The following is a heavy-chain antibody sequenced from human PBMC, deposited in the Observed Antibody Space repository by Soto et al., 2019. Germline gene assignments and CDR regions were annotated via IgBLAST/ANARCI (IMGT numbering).Heavy chain of an antibody. CDR1: GGTFSTYA. J-gene: IGHJ4*02. Sequence: QVQLVQSGAEVKKPESSVKVSCKAPGGTFSTYAISWVRQAPGQGLEWMGGIIPMFGTANYAQRFQDRVTXPXXESTNTVYMELSSLRSEDTAVYFCASGIQLWLRRINNGYSGWGQGTLVTVS. CDR2: IIPMFGTA. CDR3: ASGIQLWLRRINNGYSG. V-gene: IGHV1-69*05. D-gene: IGHD5-18*01.